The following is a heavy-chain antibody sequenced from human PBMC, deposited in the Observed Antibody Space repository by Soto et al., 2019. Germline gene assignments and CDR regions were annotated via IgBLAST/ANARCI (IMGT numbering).Heavy chain of an antibody. CDR1: GGSISSYY. Sequence: SETLSLTCTVSGGSISSYYWSWIRQPPGKGLEWIGYIYYSGSTNYNPSLKSRVTISVDTSKNQFSLKLSSVTAADTAVYYCARVSVVSNWYFDLWGRGTLVTVSS. V-gene: IGHV4-59*01. CDR3: ARVSVVSNWYFDL. J-gene: IGHJ2*01. D-gene: IGHD2-21*01. CDR2: IYYSGST.